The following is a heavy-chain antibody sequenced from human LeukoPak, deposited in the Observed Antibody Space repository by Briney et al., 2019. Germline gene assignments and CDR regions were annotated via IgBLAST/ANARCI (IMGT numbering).Heavy chain of an antibody. Sequence: SETLSLTCTVSGGSISSSSYYWGWIRQPPGKGLEWIGSIYYSGSTYYNPSLKSRVTVSVDTSKNQFSLKLSSVTAADTAVYYCAKVGYSSGWDGPSGYYYMDVWGKGTTVTVSS. J-gene: IGHJ6*03. CDR3: AKVGYSSGWDGPSGYYYMDV. D-gene: IGHD6-19*01. V-gene: IGHV4-39*07. CDR2: IYYSGST. CDR1: GGSISSSSYY.